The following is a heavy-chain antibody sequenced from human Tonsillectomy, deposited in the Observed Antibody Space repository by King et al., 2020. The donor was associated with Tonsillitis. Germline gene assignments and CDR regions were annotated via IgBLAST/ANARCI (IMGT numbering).Heavy chain of an antibody. CDR1: GFPFSDYY. CDR3: ARDTKRAYNGAMDV. D-gene: IGHD5-12*01. V-gene: IGHV3-11*06. J-gene: IGHJ6*02. CDR2: ISGDSRYT. Sequence: VQLVESGGGLAKPGGSLRLSCAASGFPFSDYYMSWIRQAPGKGLEWVSHISGDSRYTNYAHSVKGRFSISRDNAENSLYLQLNSLRAEDTAVYYCARDTKRAYNGAMDVWGQGTTVTVAS.